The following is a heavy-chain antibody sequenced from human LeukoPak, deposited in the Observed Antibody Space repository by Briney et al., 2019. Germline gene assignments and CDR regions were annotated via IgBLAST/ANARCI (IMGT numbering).Heavy chain of an antibody. CDR1: EVTFSGYS. CDR2: ISGSGVST. Sequence: GGSLRLSCAAPEVTFSGYSVNWVRQAPGKGLEWVSAISGSGVSTYYADSVKGRFTVSRDNSKNTLYLQMSSLRAEDTAVYYCAKDERNWNYNLASQTYDWGQGTLVTVSS. CDR3: AKDERNWNYNLASQTYD. D-gene: IGHD1-7*01. V-gene: IGHV3-23*01. J-gene: IGHJ4*02.